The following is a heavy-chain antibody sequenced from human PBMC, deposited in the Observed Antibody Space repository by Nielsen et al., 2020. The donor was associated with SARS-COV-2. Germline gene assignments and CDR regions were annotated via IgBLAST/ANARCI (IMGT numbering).Heavy chain of an antibody. V-gene: IGHV3-30*03. Sequence: GESLKISCAASGFTFSSYSMHWVRQAPDKGLEWVAVISYDGSNKYYADSVKGRFTISRDNSKNTLYLQMSSLRAGDTAVYYCAREFCTSDHFPFGAWGQGTLVSVSS. CDR1: GFTFSSYS. CDR3: AREFCTSDHFPFGA. D-gene: IGHD1-1*01. CDR2: ISYDGSNK. J-gene: IGHJ5*01.